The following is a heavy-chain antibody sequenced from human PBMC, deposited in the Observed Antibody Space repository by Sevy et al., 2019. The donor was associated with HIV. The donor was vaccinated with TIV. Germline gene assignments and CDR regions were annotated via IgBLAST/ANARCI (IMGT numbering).Heavy chain of an antibody. V-gene: IGHV1-2*02. CDR1: GYTFTGYY. Sequence: ASVKVSCKASGYTFTGYYMHWVRQAPGQGLEWMGWINPNSGGTNYAQKFQGRVTMTRDTSISTAYMELSRLRSDDTAVYYCATYQLLYVSSVDYWGQGTLVTVSS. D-gene: IGHD2-2*02. CDR3: ATYQLLYVSSVDY. CDR2: INPNSGGT. J-gene: IGHJ4*02.